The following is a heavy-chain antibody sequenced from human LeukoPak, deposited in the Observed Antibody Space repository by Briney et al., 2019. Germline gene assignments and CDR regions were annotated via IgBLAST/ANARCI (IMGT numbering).Heavy chain of an antibody. Sequence: ASVKVSCKASGGTFSSYAISWVRQAPGQGLEWMGGIIPIFGTANYAQKFQGGVTITTDESTSTAYMELSSLRSEDTAVYYCARRSSGYLGVDYWGQGTLVTVSS. D-gene: IGHD3-22*01. CDR1: GGTFSSYA. J-gene: IGHJ4*02. CDR3: ARRSSGYLGVDY. V-gene: IGHV1-69*05. CDR2: IIPIFGTA.